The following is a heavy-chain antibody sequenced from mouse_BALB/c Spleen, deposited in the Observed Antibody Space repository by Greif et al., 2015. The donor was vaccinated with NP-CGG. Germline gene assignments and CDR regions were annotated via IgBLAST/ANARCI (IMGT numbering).Heavy chain of an antibody. CDR3: ALYYYGNSRFDY. D-gene: IGHD1-1*01. J-gene: IGHJ2*01. Sequence: VQLKESGAELVKPGASVKLSCTASGFNIKDTSIHWVKQRPEQGLEWIGRIAPANGNIKYDLKFQGKATITVDTSSNTAYLQLSSLTSEDTAVYYCALYYYGNSRFDYWGQGTTLTVSS. V-gene: IGHV14-3*02. CDR2: IAPANGNI. CDR1: GFNIKDTS.